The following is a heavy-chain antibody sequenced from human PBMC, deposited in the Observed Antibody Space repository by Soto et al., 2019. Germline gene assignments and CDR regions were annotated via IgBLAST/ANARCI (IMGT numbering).Heavy chain of an antibody. Sequence: SETLSLTCAVSGGSISSSNWWSWVRQPPGKGLEWIGEIYHSGSTNYNPSLKSRVTISVGKSKNQFSLKLSSVTAADTAVYYCARQVVVAATFVFDPWGQGTLGTVSS. CDR3: ARQVVVAATFVFDP. J-gene: IGHJ5*02. CDR2: IYHSGST. V-gene: IGHV4-4*02. CDR1: GGSISSSNW. D-gene: IGHD2-15*01.